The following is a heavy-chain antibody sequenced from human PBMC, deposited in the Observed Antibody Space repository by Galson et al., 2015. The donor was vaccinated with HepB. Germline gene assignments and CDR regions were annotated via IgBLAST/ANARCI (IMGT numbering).Heavy chain of an antibody. CDR2: LYWDDDT. D-gene: IGHD4-11*01. J-gene: IGHJ4*02. CDR3: AHRTKYSNTWWSGHYFDS. V-gene: IGHV2-5*02. Sequence: PALVKPTQTLTLTCSLSGVSLSTSGEAVAWLRQPPGKALEFLALLYWDDDTDFSSSLKRRLSISTDTSKRQVVLTLTSVGSVDTGTYYCAHRTKYSNTWWSGHYFDSWGEGIPVTVSS. CDR1: GVSLSTSGEA.